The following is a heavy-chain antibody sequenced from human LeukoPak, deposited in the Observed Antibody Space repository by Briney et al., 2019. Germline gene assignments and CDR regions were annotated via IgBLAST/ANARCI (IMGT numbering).Heavy chain of an antibody. CDR2: IRSKAYGGTT. Sequence: GGFLRLSCTASGFTFGDYAMSWFRQAPGKGLEWVGFIRSKAYGGTTEYAASVKGRFTISRDDSKSIAYLQMNSLKTEDTAVYYCTRDGPIAAADYWGQGTLVTVSS. CDR3: TRDGPIAAADY. CDR1: GFTFGDYA. V-gene: IGHV3-49*03. J-gene: IGHJ4*02. D-gene: IGHD6-13*01.